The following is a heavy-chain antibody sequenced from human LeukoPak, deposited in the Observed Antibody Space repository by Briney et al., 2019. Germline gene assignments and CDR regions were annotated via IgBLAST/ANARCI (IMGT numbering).Heavy chain of an antibody. J-gene: IGHJ4*02. V-gene: IGHV3-30-3*01. CDR1: GFTFSSYP. D-gene: IGHD3-22*01. CDR3: ARDYYDSSGFFGGGY. Sequence: SLRLSCAASGFTFSSYPMHWVRQAPGKGPESVALISYDGSNEYYADSAKGRFTISKDNSKNTLYLQMSSLRAEDTAVYHCARDYYDSSGFFGGGYWGQGTLVTVSS. CDR2: ISYDGSNE.